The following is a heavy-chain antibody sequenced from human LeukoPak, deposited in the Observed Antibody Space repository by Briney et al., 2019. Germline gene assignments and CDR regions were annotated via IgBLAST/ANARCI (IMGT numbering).Heavy chain of an antibody. V-gene: IGHV3-64D*06. CDR1: GFTFSRYA. Sequence: GESLRLSCSASGFTFSRYAMHWVRQAPGKGLEYVSAISSNGGSTYYADSVKGRFTISRDNSRNTLHLQMSSLRVEDTAVYYCARDLSLAMYEWGQGTLVTVSS. D-gene: IGHD6-6*01. CDR3: ARDLSLAMYE. CDR2: ISSNGGST. J-gene: IGHJ4*02.